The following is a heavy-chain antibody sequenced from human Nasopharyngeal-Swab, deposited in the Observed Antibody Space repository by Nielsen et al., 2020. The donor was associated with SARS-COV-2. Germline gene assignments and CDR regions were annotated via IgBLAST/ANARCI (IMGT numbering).Heavy chain of an antibody. CDR2: INHSGST. V-gene: IGHV4-34*01. Sequence: SETLSLTCAVYGGSFSGYYWSWIRQPPGKGLEWIGEINHSGSTNYNPSLKSRVTISVDTSKNQFSLKLSSVTAADTAVYYCARHRRRDSGWYEAHYYYFMDVWGKGTAVTVSS. CDR3: ARHRRRDSGWYEAHYYYFMDV. J-gene: IGHJ6*03. CDR1: GGSFSGYY. D-gene: IGHD6-19*01.